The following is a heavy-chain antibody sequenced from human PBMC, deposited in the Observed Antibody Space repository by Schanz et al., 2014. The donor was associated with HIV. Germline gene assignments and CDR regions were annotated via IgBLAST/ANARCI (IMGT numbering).Heavy chain of an antibody. V-gene: IGHV3-30*18. J-gene: IGHJ4*02. Sequence: QVQLVESGGGLVKPGGSLRLSCAVSGFIFSDYYMSWIRQAPGKGLEWVAVISYDGSNEYYGDSVKGRFTISRDNSKNTLYLQMNSLRREDTAVYYCAKGFPDNNHSYFRYWGQGTLVTVSS. D-gene: IGHD3-10*01. CDR1: GFIFSDYY. CDR3: AKGFPDNNHSYFRY. CDR2: ISYDGSNE.